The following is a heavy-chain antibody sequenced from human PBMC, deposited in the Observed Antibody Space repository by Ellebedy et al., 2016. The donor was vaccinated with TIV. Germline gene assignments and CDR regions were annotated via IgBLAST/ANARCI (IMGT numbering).Heavy chain of an antibody. CDR3: ARDIFDVYY. CDR1: GFTFSGYG. CDR2: IWSDGSDK. V-gene: IGHV3-33*01. Sequence: GESLKISCAASGFTFSGYGMHWVRQAPGKGLEWVAVIWSDGSDKYYGDYVKGRFTISRDNSRNTLYLQMNSLRAEDTAVYYCARDIFDVYYWGQGTLVTVSS. J-gene: IGHJ4*02. D-gene: IGHD3-9*01.